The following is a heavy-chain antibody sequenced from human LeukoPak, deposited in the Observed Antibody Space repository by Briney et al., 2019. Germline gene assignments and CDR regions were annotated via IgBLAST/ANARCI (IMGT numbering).Heavy chain of an antibody. CDR1: GFIVRSNH. Sequence: PGGSLRLSCAAFGFIVRSNHINWVRQAPGKGLGWASITYSGDTTYYADSVKGRFTISRDNAKNSLYLQMNSLRAEDTAVYYCAREKYDFWSVNDAFDIWGQGTMVTVSS. V-gene: IGHV3-66*01. D-gene: IGHD3-3*01. CDR3: AREKYDFWSVNDAFDI. J-gene: IGHJ3*02. CDR2: TYSGDTT.